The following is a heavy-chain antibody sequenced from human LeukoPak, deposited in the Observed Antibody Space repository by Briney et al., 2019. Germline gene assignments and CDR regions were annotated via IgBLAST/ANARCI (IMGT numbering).Heavy chain of an antibody. D-gene: IGHD3-22*01. J-gene: IGHJ4*02. Sequence: PGGSLRLSCAASGFTFSSYGMHWVRQAPGKGLEWVAVIWYDGSNKYYADSVKGRFTISRDNSKNTLYLQMNSLRAEDTAVYYCAKDSGAPRYDSSGYCFDYWGQGTPVTVSS. CDR3: AKDSGAPRYDSSGYCFDY. CDR2: IWYDGSNK. V-gene: IGHV3-33*06. CDR1: GFTFSSYG.